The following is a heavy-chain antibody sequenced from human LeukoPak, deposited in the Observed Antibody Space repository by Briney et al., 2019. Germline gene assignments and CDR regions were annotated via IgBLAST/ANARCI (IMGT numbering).Heavy chain of an antibody. CDR2: VFYSGST. Sequence: PSETLSLTCTVSDDSIKSYFWTWIRQSPGKGLEWIGYVFYSGSTSYNPSLRSRLTMSIDTSKSQFSLNLNSVATADTAVYYCARGTRRHYDGSGYYYGEFWGQGILVTVSS. CDR1: DDSIKSYF. CDR3: ARGTRRHYDGSGYYYGEF. D-gene: IGHD3-22*01. J-gene: IGHJ4*02. V-gene: IGHV4-59*01.